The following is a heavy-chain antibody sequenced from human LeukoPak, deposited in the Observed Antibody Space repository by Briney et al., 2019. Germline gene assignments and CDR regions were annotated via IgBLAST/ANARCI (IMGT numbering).Heavy chain of an antibody. CDR2: IYYSGST. CDR3: ARAPYYYDILTGYYGLSGMDV. D-gene: IGHD3-9*01. CDR1: GGSISSSYY. J-gene: IGHJ6*02. Sequence: SETLSLTCAVSGGSISSSYYWSWIRQPPGKGLEWIGYIYYSGSTNYNPSLKSRVTISVDTSKNQFSLKLSSVTAADTAVYYLARAPYYYDILTGYYGLSGMDVWGQGTTVTVSS. V-gene: IGHV4-61*01.